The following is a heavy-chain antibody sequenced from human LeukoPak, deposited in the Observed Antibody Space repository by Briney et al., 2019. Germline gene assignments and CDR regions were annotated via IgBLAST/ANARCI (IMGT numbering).Heavy chain of an antibody. J-gene: IGHJ4*02. Sequence: SETLSLTCTVSGGSISSYYWSWIRQPAGKGLEWIGRIHTSGSTNYNPSLKSRVTMSADRSKNQFSLKLSSVTAADAAVYYCARDRYYYDSSGYPFDYWGQGTLVTVSS. V-gene: IGHV4-4*07. CDR1: GGSISSYY. CDR2: IHTSGST. D-gene: IGHD3-22*01. CDR3: ARDRYYYDSSGYPFDY.